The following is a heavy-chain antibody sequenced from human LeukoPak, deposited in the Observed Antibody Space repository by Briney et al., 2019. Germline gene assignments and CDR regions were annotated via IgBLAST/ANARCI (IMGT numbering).Heavy chain of an antibody. D-gene: IGHD3-22*01. CDR1: GGSVSSGSYY. Sequence: PSETLSLTCTVSGGSVSSGSYYWSWIRQPPGKGLEWIGYIYYSGSTNYNPSLKSRVTISVDTSKNQFSLKLSSVTAADTAVYYCASAGDSSGFDYWGQGTLVTVSS. CDR2: IYYSGST. CDR3: ASAGDSSGFDY. V-gene: IGHV4-61*01. J-gene: IGHJ4*02.